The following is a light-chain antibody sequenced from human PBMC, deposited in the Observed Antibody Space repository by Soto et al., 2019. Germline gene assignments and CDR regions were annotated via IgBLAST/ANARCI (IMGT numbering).Light chain of an antibody. CDR2: AAS. CDR3: LQDDTYPRT. Sequence: AIQVTQSPSSLSASVGDRVTITCRASQDIRSDLGWYQQKPGKAPKLLIYAASSLPFGVPSRFSGSGSGTDFTLTISSLQPEDSATYFCLQDDTYPRTFGQGTKVDIK. V-gene: IGKV1-6*02. CDR1: QDIRSD. J-gene: IGKJ1*01.